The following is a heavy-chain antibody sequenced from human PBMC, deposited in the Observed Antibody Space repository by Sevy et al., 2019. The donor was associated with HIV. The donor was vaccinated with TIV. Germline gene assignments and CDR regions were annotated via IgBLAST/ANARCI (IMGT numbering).Heavy chain of an antibody. CDR2: VYYSGHT. CDR1: GDSISSRAYY. D-gene: IGHD1-20*01. Sequence: KQSQTLSLTCTVSGDSISSRAYYWGWLRQSPGKGLEWIGSVYYSGHTYYNPSFKSRVTTSVGTSKNQFSLQLTSVTAADPAVDYWASHNRDLVGEAVREDNWFDPRGLGTLVPVSWFDPWGQGTLVTVSS. CDR3: ASHNRDLVGEAVREDNWFDPRGLGTLVPVSWFDP. V-gene: IGHV4-39*01. J-gene: IGHJ5*02.